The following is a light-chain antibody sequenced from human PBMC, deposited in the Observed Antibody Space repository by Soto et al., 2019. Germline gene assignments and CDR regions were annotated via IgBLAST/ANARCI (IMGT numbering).Light chain of an antibody. CDR1: QSIGSW. Sequence: DIQMTQSPSTLSASVGDRVTITCRASQSIGSWLAWYQQKPGKAPKVVIYDASNLESGVPSRFSGSGSGTEFTLTISSLQPDDFASYYCQKYNSSSGTFGQGTKVEIK. J-gene: IGKJ1*01. CDR3: QKYNSSSGT. V-gene: IGKV1-5*01. CDR2: DAS.